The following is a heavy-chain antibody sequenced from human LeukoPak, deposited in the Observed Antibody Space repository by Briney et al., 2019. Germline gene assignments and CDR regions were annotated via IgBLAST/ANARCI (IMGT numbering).Heavy chain of an antibody. CDR2: IRSKTYGGTT. D-gene: IGHD5-24*01. V-gene: IGHV3-49*04. CDR3: AREDGPV. Sequence: GGSLRLSCTASGFTFGDSAMSWVRQAPGKGLGWVGFIRSKTYGGTTEYAASVKGRFTISRDDSKSIAYLQMNSLKTEDTAVYYCAREDGPVWGKGTTVTVSS. CDR1: GFTFGDSA. J-gene: IGHJ6*04.